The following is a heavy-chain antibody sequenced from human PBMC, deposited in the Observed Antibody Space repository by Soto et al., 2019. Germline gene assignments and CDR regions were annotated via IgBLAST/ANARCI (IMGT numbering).Heavy chain of an antibody. CDR3: AKDRYSGSYANTFDS. CDR1: GFAFSSYG. D-gene: IGHD1-26*01. Sequence: RLSCAASGFAFSSYGMTWVRQAPGKGLEWVSGIRDSGANIFYADSVKGRFTISRDNSKNTLYLQMSSVRADDTAIYYCAKDRYSGSYANTFDSWGQGTLVTVSS. J-gene: IGHJ4*02. CDR2: IRDSGANI. V-gene: IGHV3-23*01.